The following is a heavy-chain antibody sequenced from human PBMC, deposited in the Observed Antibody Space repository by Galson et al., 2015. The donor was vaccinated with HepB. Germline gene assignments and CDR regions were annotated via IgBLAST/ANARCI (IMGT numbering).Heavy chain of an antibody. CDR1: GASFNTYS. CDR3: ARDREAGSRWPDYYYHHGMDV. Sequence: SLRLSCAVSGASFNTYSIHWVRQAPGQGLEWVAVVSADERNTQYGDSVKGRFTVSRDNSKSTVFLQMNSLRADDTAVYYCARDREAGSRWPDYYYHHGMDVWGQGTTVTVSS. V-gene: IGHV3-30*03. CDR2: VSADERNT. D-gene: IGHD6-19*01. J-gene: IGHJ6*02.